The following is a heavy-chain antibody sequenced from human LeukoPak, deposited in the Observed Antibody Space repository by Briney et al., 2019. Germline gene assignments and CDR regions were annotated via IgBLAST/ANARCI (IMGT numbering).Heavy chain of an antibody. D-gene: IGHD5-18*01. CDR1: GGSISSSNW. Sequence: PSGTLSLTCAVSGGSISSSNWWRCVRQPPGKGLEWIGEIYHSGSTNYNPSLKSRVTISVDKSKNQFSLKLSSVTAADTAVYYCARGRYSYCPHYVDYWGQGTLVTVSS. J-gene: IGHJ4*02. CDR2: IYHSGST. CDR3: ARGRYSYCPHYVDY. V-gene: IGHV4-4*02.